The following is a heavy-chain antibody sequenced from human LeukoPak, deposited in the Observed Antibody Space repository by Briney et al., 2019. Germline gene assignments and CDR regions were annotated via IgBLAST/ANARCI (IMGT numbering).Heavy chain of an antibody. CDR2: IYYSGST. V-gene: IGHV4-39*07. J-gene: IGHJ3*01. Sequence: PSETLSLTCTVSGGSISSGGYYWSWIRQPPGKGLEWIGSIYYSGSTYYNPSLKSRVTISVDTSKNQFSLKLSSVTAADMAVYYCARARGIAAPSGAWGQGTMVTVSS. CDR1: GGSISSGGYY. CDR3: ARARGIAAPSGA. D-gene: IGHD6-13*01.